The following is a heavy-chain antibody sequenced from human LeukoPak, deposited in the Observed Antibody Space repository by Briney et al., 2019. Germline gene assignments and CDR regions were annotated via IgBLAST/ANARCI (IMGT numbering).Heavy chain of an antibody. CDR1: GFPFNTCD. V-gene: IGHV3-48*03. CDR2: ISRTGGTI. CDR3: ATGGYNYVY. J-gene: IGHJ1*01. Sequence: PGGSLRLSCAASGFPFNTCDMNWVRQAPGKGLEWVSYISRTGGTIYYADSVKGRFTISRDNTKNSLFLQMHSLRAEDTALYYCATGGYNYVYWGGGTVDPVSS. D-gene: IGHD5-24*01.